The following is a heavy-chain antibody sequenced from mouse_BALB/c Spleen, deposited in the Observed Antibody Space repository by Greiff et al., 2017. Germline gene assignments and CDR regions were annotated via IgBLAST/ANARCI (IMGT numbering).Heavy chain of an antibody. CDR1: GYTFTSYW. V-gene: IGHV1-87*01. J-gene: IGHJ4*01. D-gene: IGHD2-3*01. CDR2: IYPGDGDT. CDR3: AGGYSMDY. Sequence: QVQLQQSGAELARPGASVKLSCKASGYTFTSYWMQWVKQRPGQGLEWIGAIYPGDGDTRYTQKFKGKATLTADKSSSTAYMQLSSLASEDSAVYYCAGGYSMDYWGQGTSVTVSS.